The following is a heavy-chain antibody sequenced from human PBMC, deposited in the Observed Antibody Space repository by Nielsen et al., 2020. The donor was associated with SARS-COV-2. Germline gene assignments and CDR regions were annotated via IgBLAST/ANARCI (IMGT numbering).Heavy chain of an antibody. D-gene: IGHD6-13*01. CDR3: AKDPSDGYSSSWYFDY. J-gene: IGHJ4*02. CDR1: GFSFDDYA. V-gene: IGHV3-9*01. Sequence: SLKISCAASGFSFDDYAMHWVRQAPGKGLEWVSGISWNRGRIDYAVSVKGRFTISRDNAKSSLYLQMNSLRAEDTALYYCAKDPSDGYSSSWYFDYWGQGTLVTVSS. CDR2: ISWNRGRI.